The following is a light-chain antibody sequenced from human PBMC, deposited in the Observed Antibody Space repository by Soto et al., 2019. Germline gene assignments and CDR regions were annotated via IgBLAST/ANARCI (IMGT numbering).Light chain of an antibody. J-gene: IGKJ4*01. CDR1: QYVSIY. CDR2: DAS. CDR3: QQYKDWPLT. V-gene: IGKV3-15*01. Sequence: EILMTQSPVTLSVSPGEKATLSCRASQYVSIYLAWYQQKPGQAPRLLIYDASTRATGIPDRFSGSGSGTEFTLTISSLQSEDFATFYCQQYKDWPLTFGGGTRVEI.